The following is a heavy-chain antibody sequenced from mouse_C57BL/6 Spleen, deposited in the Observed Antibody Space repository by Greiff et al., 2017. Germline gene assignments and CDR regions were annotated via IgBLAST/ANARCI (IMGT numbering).Heavy chain of an antibody. J-gene: IGHJ2*01. CDR1: GFTFSSYT. D-gene: IGHD2-2*01. CDR2: ISGGGGNT. V-gene: IGHV5-9*01. Sequence: EVKLQESGGGLVKPGGSLKLSCAASGFTFSSYTMSWVRQTPEKRLEWVATISGGGGNTYYPDSVKGRFTISRDNAKNTLYLQMSSLRSEDTALYYCARQGIYYGYDGYFDYWGQGTTLTVSS. CDR3: ARQGIYYGYDGYFDY.